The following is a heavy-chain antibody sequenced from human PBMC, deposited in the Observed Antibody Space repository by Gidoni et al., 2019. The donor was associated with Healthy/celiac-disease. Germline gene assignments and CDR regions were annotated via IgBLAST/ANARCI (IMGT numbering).Heavy chain of an antibody. V-gene: IGHV3-33*01. CDR1: GFTFSSYG. CDR3: ARVRRDYGDYPVDY. Sequence: QVQMGESGGGVVQPGRSLRLSCAASGFTFSSYGMLWVRQAPGKGLEGVAVIWYDGSNKYYADSVKGRFTISRDNSKNTLYLQMNSLRAEDTAVYYCARVRRDYGDYPVDYWGQGTLVTVSS. J-gene: IGHJ4*02. CDR2: IWYDGSNK. D-gene: IGHD4-17*01.